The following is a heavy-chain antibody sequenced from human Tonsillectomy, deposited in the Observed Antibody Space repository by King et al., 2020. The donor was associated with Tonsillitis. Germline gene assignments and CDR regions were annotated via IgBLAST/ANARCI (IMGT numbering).Heavy chain of an antibody. D-gene: IGHD3-22*01. CDR2: ISSSSSYI. J-gene: IGHJ4*02. Sequence: QLVQSGGGLVKPGGSLRLSCAASVFTFSSYSMNWVRQAPGKGLEWVSSISSSSSYIYYSDSVKGRFTISRDNAKNSLYLQINSLRAEDTAVYFCAKNYDSIGYQFDYWGQGTLVTVSS. CDR3: AKNYDSIGYQFDY. V-gene: IGHV3-21*01. CDR1: VFTFSSYS.